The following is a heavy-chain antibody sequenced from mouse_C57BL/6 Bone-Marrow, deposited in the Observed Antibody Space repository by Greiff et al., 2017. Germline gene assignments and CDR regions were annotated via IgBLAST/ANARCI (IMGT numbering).Heavy chain of an antibody. CDR2: IDPSDSYT. D-gene: IGHD4-1*01. Sequence: QVQLQQPGAELVMPGASVKLSCKASGYTFTSYWMHWVKQRPGQGLEWIGEIDPSDSYTNYNQKFKGKSTLTVDKASSTAYMQLSSLTSEDSAVYYCARDWDKNFDYWGQGTTLPVSP. V-gene: IGHV1-69*01. CDR3: ARDWDKNFDY. CDR1: GYTFTSYW. J-gene: IGHJ2*01.